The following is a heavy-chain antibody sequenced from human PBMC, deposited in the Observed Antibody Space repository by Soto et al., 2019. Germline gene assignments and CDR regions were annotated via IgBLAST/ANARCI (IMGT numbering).Heavy chain of an antibody. CDR1: GFTFGAYT. J-gene: IGHJ3*02. CDR3: ARDGYSGRSDGFDI. V-gene: IGHV3-30-3*01. CDR2: ISYDGNNE. D-gene: IGHD1-26*01. Sequence: QVQLVESGGGVVQPGRSLRLSCAASGFTFGAYTMHWVRQPPGKGLEWVAVISYDGNNERYTDPVRGRLTVSRDNSKSTLYLQMNSLKSEDTAVYYCARDGYSGRSDGFDIWGQGTMVTVSS.